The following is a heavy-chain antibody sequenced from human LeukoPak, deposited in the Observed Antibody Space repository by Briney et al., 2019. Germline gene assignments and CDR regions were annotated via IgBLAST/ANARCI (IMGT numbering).Heavy chain of an antibody. V-gene: IGHV3-23*01. CDR1: GFTFSNYA. J-gene: IGHJ4*02. Sequence: GASLRLSCAASGFTFSNYAMSWVRQAPGKGLEWVSAVSGRDTSTYYADSVKGRFTISRDNSKNTLYLQMNSLRAEDTAIYYYAKWGDYDVLTGYYDSDYWGQGTLVTVSS. CDR3: AKWGDYDVLTGYYDSDY. D-gene: IGHD3-9*01. CDR2: VSGRDTST.